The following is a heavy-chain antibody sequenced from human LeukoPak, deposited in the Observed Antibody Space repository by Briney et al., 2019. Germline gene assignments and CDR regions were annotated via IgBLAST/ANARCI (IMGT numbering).Heavy chain of an antibody. CDR3: ARDFPRIQLWPQVLWEGDY. Sequence: SETLSLTCTVSGGSISSSSYYWGWIRQPPGKGLEWIGSIYYSGSTYYNPSLKSRVTISVDTSKNQFSLKLSSVTAADTAVYYCARDFPRIQLWPQVLWEGDYWGQGTLVTVSS. CDR2: IYYSGST. CDR1: GGSISSSSYY. D-gene: IGHD5-18*01. J-gene: IGHJ4*02. V-gene: IGHV4-39*07.